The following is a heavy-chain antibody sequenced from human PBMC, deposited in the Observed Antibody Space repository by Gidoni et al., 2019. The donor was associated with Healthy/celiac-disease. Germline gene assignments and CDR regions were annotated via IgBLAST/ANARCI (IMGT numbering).Heavy chain of an antibody. V-gene: IGHV3-48*01. J-gene: IGHJ4*02. Sequence: EVQLVESGGGLVQPGGSLRISCAASGFTFRSYSMNWVRQAPGKGLAWVSYISSSSGTIYYADSVKGRFTISRDNAKNSLYLQMNSLRAEDTAMYYCARDLYGDYVFEYWGQGTLVTVSS. CDR3: ARDLYGDYVFEY. CDR2: ISSSSGTI. D-gene: IGHD4-17*01. CDR1: GFTFRSYS.